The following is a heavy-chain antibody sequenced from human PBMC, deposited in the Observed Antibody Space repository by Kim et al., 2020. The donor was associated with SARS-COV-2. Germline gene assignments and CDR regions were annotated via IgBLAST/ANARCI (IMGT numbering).Heavy chain of an antibody. CDR3: ARASITMVRGVILLDFDY. CDR2: INPNSGGT. D-gene: IGHD3-10*01. CDR1: GYTFTGYY. Sequence: ASVKVSCKASGYTFTGYYMHWVRQAPGQGLEWMGRINPNSGGTNYAQKFQGRVTMTRDTSISTAYMELSRLRSDDTAVYYCARASITMVRGVILLDFDYWGQGTLVTVSS. V-gene: IGHV1-2*06. J-gene: IGHJ4*02.